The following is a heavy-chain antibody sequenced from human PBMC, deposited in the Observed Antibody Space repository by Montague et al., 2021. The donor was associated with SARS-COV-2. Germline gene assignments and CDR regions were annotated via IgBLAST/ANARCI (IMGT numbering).Heavy chain of an antibody. Sequence: TNYADSVKGRFTISRDTSKNTLYLQMNSLRAEDTAVYYCARYPNQYDILTGSYRGYYAFDIGGQGTMVTVSS. J-gene: IGHJ3*02. CDR2: T. D-gene: IGHD3-9*01. V-gene: IGHV3-53*01. CDR3: ARYPNQYDILTGSYRGYYAFDI.